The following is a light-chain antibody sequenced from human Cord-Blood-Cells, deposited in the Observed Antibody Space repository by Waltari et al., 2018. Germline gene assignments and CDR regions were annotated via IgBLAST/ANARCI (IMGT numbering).Light chain of an antibody. CDR2: AAS. Sequence: DIHMTQSPSSLSASVGDRVTITCRASQSISSNLNWYQQKPGKAPKLLIYAASSLQSGVPARFSGSGSGTDFALTISSLQPEDFATYYCQQSYSTPPKLTFGGGTKVEIK. J-gene: IGKJ4*01. V-gene: IGKV1-39*01. CDR1: QSISSN. CDR3: QQSYSTPPKLT.